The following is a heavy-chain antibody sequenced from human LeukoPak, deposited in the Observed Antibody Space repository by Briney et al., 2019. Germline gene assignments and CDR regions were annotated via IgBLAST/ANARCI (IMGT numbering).Heavy chain of an antibody. CDR2: INTKTGRT. Sequence: GASVKVSCKTSGYTFTDYYIHWVRQAPGQGLEWMGWINTKTGRTSFARTFQGRVTMTRDPSITTVYMDMAWLTPDDTAIYFCARADFIDAGPYLIAPWGQGTLVTVSS. J-gene: IGHJ5*02. CDR1: GYTFTDYY. D-gene: IGHD3-3*01. V-gene: IGHV1-2*02. CDR3: ARADFIDAGPYLIAP.